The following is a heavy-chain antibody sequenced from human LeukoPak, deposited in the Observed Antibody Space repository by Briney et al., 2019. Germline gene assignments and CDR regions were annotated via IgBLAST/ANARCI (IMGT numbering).Heavy chain of an antibody. CDR1: GGTFSNFA. J-gene: IGHJ6*02. Sequence: SVKVSCKASGGTFSNFAISWVRQAPGQGLEWMGGIIPIIGAPHYAQKFQGRVTITADKSTSTAYMELSSLRSEDTAVYYCARDPVTILGVATYYYGMDVWGQGTTVTVSS. D-gene: IGHD3-3*01. V-gene: IGHV1-69*06. CDR2: IIPIIGAP. CDR3: ARDPVTILGVATYYYGMDV.